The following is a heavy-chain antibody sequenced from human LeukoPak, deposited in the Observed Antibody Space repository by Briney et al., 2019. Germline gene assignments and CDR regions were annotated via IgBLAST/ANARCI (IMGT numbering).Heavy chain of an antibody. CDR1: GGSISSGSYY. J-gene: IGHJ4*02. CDR2: IHSRGST. V-gene: IGHV4-61*02. Sequence: PSETLSLTCTVSGGSISSGSYYWSWIRQPAGKGLEWIGRIHSRGSTNYNPSLKSRVTISIDTSQNRFSLKLRSVTAADTAVYYCARDEGCTNGVCFTLFDYWGQGILVTVSS. D-gene: IGHD2-8*01. CDR3: ARDEGCTNGVCFTLFDY.